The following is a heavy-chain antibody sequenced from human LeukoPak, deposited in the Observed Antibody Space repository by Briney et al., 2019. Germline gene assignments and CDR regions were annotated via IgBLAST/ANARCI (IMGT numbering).Heavy chain of an antibody. D-gene: IGHD3-10*01. CDR2: ISGSGGST. V-gene: IGHV3-23*01. CDR3: PKDMVRGVIQSAFDF. Sequence: PGGSLRLSCAASRFTFSSYAMSWVRQAPGKGLEWVSTISGSGGSTHYADSVNGRFTISRDSSKNTLHLQMNSLRVEDTAVYYCPKDMVRGVIQSAFDFWGQGTLVTVSS. J-gene: IGHJ4*02. CDR1: RFTFSSYA.